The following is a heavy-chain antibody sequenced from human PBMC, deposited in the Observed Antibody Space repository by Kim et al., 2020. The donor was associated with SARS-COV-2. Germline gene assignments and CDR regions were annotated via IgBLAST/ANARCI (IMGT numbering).Heavy chain of an antibody. CDR2: INPNSGGT. CDR3: ARDVLELGGYDYGLDY. CDR1: GYTFTGYY. D-gene: IGHD5-12*01. Sequence: ASVKVSCKASGYTFTGYYMHWVRQAPGQGLEWMGWINPNSGGTNYAQKFQGRVTMTRDTSISTAYMELSRLRSDDTAVYYCARDVLELGGYDYGLDYWGQGTLVTVSS. V-gene: IGHV1-2*02. J-gene: IGHJ4*02.